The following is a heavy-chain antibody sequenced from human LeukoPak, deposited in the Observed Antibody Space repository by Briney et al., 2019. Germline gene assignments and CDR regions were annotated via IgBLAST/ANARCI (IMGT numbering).Heavy chain of an antibody. V-gene: IGHV3-30*03. Sequence: PGRSLRLSCAASGFTFSSYGMHWVRQAPGKGLAWVAVISYDGSNKYYADSVKGRFTMSRDNAKSTLYLQMNSLRAEDTAVYYCVRDARYTPEWWGQGTLVTVSS. CDR2: ISYDGSNK. CDR3: VRDARYTPEW. D-gene: IGHD3-3*01. CDR1: GFTFSSYG. J-gene: IGHJ4*02.